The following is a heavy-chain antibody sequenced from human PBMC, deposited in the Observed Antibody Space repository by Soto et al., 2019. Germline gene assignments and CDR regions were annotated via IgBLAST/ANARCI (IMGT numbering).Heavy chain of an antibody. J-gene: IGHJ5*02. CDR1: GFTFSSYA. Sequence: EVQLLESGGGLVQPGGSLRLSCAASGFTFSSYAMSWVRQAPGKGLEWVSAISGSGGSTYYADSVKGRFTISRDNSKNTLYLQMYSLRAEDTAVYYCAKDGAIFGVAPGLGPWGQGTLVTVSS. V-gene: IGHV3-23*01. CDR3: AKDGAIFGVAPGLGP. CDR2: ISGSGGST. D-gene: IGHD3-3*01.